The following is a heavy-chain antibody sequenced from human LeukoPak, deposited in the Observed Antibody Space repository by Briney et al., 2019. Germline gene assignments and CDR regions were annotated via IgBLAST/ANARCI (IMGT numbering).Heavy chain of an antibody. CDR1: GGSISSGSYC. CDR2: IHISGST. J-gene: IGHJ3*02. Sequence: SQTLSLTCTVSGGSISSGSYCWSWIRQSAGKGLEWIGHIHISGSTNYNPSLKSRVTISVDTSKNQFSLKLSSVTAADTAVYYCARGGLIQRHAFDIWGQGTMVTVSS. D-gene: IGHD1-1*01. CDR3: ARGGLIQRHAFDI. V-gene: IGHV4-61*09.